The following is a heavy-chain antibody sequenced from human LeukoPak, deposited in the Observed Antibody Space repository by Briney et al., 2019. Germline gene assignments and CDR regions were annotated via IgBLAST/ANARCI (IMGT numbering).Heavy chain of an antibody. Sequence: QPGGSLRLSCVVSGFTFSSYWMHWVRQAPEKGLVWVSRINTDGSSTKYADSVKGRFSISRDNAKNTLYLQMDSLRAEDAAVYYCARAQLYYHGSGGYYTPTDYWGQGTLVAVSS. J-gene: IGHJ4*02. V-gene: IGHV3-74*01. CDR1: GFTFSSYW. CDR2: INTDGSST. CDR3: ARAQLYYHGSGGYYTPTDY. D-gene: IGHD3-10*01.